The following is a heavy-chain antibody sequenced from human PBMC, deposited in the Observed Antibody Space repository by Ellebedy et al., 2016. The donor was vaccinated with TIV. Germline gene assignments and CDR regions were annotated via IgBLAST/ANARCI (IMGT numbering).Heavy chain of an antibody. CDR2: INAGNGNT. J-gene: IGHJ6*02. CDR3: AREVDGSGKGMDV. V-gene: IGHV1-3*01. CDR1: GYTFTSYA. Sequence: ASVKVSXXASGYTFTSYAMHWVRQAPGQRLEWMGWINAGNGNTKYSQKFQGRVTITRDTSASTAYMELSSLRSEDTAVYYCAREVDGSGKGMDVWGQGTTVTVSS. D-gene: IGHD3-10*01.